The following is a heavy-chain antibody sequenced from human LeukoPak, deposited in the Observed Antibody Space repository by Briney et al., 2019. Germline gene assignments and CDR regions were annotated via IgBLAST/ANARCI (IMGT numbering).Heavy chain of an antibody. CDR1: GFTFSDYG. CDR2: IWSDGSKK. V-gene: IGHV3-33*01. CDR3: GRDLRSGYFDY. D-gene: IGHD4-17*01. Sequence: GGSLRLSCAASGFTFSDYGIHWVRQAPGKGLEWVAIIWSDGSKKYYADSVKGRFTISRDDSKNTVHLQMNILRAEDTALYFCGRDLRSGYFDYLGQGTLVTVSS. J-gene: IGHJ4*02.